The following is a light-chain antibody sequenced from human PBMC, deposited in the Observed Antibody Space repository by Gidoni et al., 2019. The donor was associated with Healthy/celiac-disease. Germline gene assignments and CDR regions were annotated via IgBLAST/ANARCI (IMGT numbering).Light chain of an antibody. CDR3: QKYNSAPLT. Sequence: DMPMSQSPSSLSASVGDRVTIPCRASQSISNYLAWYQQKPGKVPKLLIYAASTLQSGVPARFSGSGSGTDFTLTISSLQPEDVATYYCQKYNSAPLTFXGXTKVEIK. J-gene: IGKJ4*01. V-gene: IGKV1-27*01. CDR2: AAS. CDR1: QSISNY.